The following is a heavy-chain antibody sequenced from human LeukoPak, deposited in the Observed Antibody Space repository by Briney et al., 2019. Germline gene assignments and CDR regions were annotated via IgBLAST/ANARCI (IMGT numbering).Heavy chain of an antibody. CDR2: ISSSSSYI. CDR1: GFTFSSYS. V-gene: IGHV3-21*01. J-gene: IGHJ3*02. CDR3: ARDVSRLVLRFLEWPSSSPGAFDI. Sequence: GGSLRLSCAASGFTFSSYSMNWVRQAPGKGLEWVSSISSSSSYIYFADSVKGRFTISRDNAKNSLYLQMNSLRAEDTAVYYCARDVSRLVLRFLEWPSSSPGAFDIWGQGTMVTVSS. D-gene: IGHD3-3*01.